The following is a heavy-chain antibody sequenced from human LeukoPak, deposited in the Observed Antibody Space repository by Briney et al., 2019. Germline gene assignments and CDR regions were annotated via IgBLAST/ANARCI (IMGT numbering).Heavy chain of an antibody. CDR2: INTDGTVT. D-gene: IGHD6-19*01. J-gene: IGHJ4*02. CDR1: GFTFSKYW. Sequence: RPGGPLTLSCAASGFTFSKYWMLWVRQAPGKGLESVSRINTDGTVTTYADSVKGRFTVSRDNANNTIFLQMNSVRDEDTAVYYCATKQWLAPPPDSWGQGTPVTVSS. CDR3: ATKQWLAPPPDS. V-gene: IGHV3-74*01.